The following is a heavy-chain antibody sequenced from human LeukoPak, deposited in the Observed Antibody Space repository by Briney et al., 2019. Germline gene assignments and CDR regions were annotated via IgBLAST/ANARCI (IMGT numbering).Heavy chain of an antibody. Sequence: PSETLSLTCTVSGGSISSYYWSWIRQPPGKGLEGIGYIYYSGSTNYNPSLKSRVTISVDTSKNQFSLKLSSVTAADTAVYYCARVRYDYGDYRQVVFYYWGQGTLVTVSS. CDR1: GGSISSYY. CDR3: ARVRYDYGDYRQVVFYY. CDR2: IYYSGST. V-gene: IGHV4-59*01. D-gene: IGHD4-17*01. J-gene: IGHJ4*02.